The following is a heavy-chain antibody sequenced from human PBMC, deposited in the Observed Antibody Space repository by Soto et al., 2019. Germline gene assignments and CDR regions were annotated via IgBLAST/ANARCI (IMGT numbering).Heavy chain of an antibody. J-gene: IGHJ4*02. V-gene: IGHV3-7*01. CDR2: IKQDGSEK. CDR3: ARGDSRHDDRDPCDY. D-gene: IGHD1-1*01. Sequence: EVQLVESGGGLVQPGGSLRLSCAASGFTFSSYWMSWVRQAPGKGLEWVANIKQDGSEKYYVDSVKGRFTISRDNAKNSLYLQMNSLRAEDTAVYYCARGDSRHDDRDPCDYWGQGTLVTVSS. CDR1: GFTFSSYW.